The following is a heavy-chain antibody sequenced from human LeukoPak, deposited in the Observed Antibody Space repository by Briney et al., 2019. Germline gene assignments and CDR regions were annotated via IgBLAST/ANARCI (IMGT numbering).Heavy chain of an antibody. CDR2: ISAYNGNT. CDR3: ARGYCNSTSCYPRGY. CDR1: GYTFTSYG. Sequence: GASVKVSCKASGYTFTSYGISWVRQAPGQGLEWMGWISAYNGNTNYAQKLQGRVTMTTDTSTSTAYMELRSLRSDDTAVYYCARGYCNSTSCYPRGYWGQGTLVTVSS. J-gene: IGHJ4*02. D-gene: IGHD2-2*01. V-gene: IGHV1-18*01.